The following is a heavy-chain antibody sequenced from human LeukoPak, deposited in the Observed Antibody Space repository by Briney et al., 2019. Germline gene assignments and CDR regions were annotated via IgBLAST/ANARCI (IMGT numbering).Heavy chain of an antibody. Sequence: SLRLSCAASGSTFDDYAMHWVRQAPGKGLEWVSGISWNSGSIGYADSVKGRSTISRDNAKNSLYLQMNSLRAEDTALYYCACQLLGEAFDIWGQGTMVTVSS. CDR2: ISWNSGSI. CDR3: ACQLLGEAFDI. V-gene: IGHV3-9*01. CDR1: GSTFDDYA. J-gene: IGHJ3*02. D-gene: IGHD2-2*01.